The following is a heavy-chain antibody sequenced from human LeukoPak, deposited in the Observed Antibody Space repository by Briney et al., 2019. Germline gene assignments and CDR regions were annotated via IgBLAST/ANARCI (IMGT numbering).Heavy chain of an antibody. J-gene: IGHJ4*02. CDR3: ARAFFQWEMATGVFDY. CDR2: ISYDGSNK. Sequence: PGRSLRLSCAASGFTFSSYAMHWVRQAPGKGLEWVAVISYDGSNKYYADSVKGRFTISRDNSKNTLYLQMNSLRAEDTAVYYCARAFFQWEMATGVFDYWGQGTLVTVSS. CDR1: GFTFSSYA. D-gene: IGHD5-24*01. V-gene: IGHV3-30-3*01.